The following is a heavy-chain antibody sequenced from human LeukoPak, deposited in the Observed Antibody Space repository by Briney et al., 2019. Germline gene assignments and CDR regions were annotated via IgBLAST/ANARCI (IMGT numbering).Heavy chain of an antibody. CDR2: IYYSGST. V-gene: IGHV4-59*11. CDR3: ARATASGPGRAYDR. CDR1: GGSISSHY. Sequence: SETLSLTCTVSGGSISSHYWSWIRQPPGKGLEWIGYIYYSGSTNYNPSLKSRVTISVDTSKNQFSLKLSPVTAADTAVYFCARATASGPGRAYDRWAQGNLVPVSS. D-gene: IGHD3-10*01. J-gene: IGHJ5*02.